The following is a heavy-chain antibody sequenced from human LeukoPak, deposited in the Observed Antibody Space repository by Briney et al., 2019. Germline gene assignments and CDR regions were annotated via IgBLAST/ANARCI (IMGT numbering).Heavy chain of an antibody. CDR1: GFTFSTYG. J-gene: IGHJ4*02. CDR3: ARDLGSDRLGGY. CDR2: LYNDGKT. V-gene: IGHV3-53*01. Sequence: GGSLRLSCAASGFTFSTYGMSWVRQAPGKGLEWVSVLYNDGKTFYADSVKGRFTISRDISKNIVFLQMRSLRAEDTAVYFCARDLGSDRLGGYWGQGTLVTVSS. D-gene: IGHD6-19*01.